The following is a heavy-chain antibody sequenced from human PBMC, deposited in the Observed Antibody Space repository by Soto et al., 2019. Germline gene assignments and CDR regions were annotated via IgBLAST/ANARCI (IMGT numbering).Heavy chain of an antibody. J-gene: IGHJ5*02. D-gene: IGHD5-12*01. CDR1: GFTFSDYY. CDR2: ISTSGSTR. Sequence: QVQLVESGGGLVKPGGSLRLSCAASGFTFSDYYMSWIRQAPGKGLEWVSYISTSGSTRYYADSVKGRFTISRDNAKNSLYLQMNSLRAEDTAVYYCARDEMATSYNWFDPWGQGTLVTVSS. V-gene: IGHV3-11*01. CDR3: ARDEMATSYNWFDP.